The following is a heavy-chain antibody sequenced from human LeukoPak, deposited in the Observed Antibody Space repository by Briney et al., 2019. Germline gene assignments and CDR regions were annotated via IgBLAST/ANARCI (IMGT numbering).Heavy chain of an antibody. Sequence: KTGGSLRLSCAASGFTFSDYYMNWVRQAPGKGLGWVSYISSSSSTIYYADSVKGRFNISRDNAKNSLYLQMTSLRAEDTAVYYCARDGGVTVTTRWFDPWGQGTLVTVSS. CDR3: ARDGGVTVTTRWFDP. CDR1: GFTFSDYY. J-gene: IGHJ5*02. D-gene: IGHD4-17*01. V-gene: IGHV3-11*04. CDR2: ISSSSSTI.